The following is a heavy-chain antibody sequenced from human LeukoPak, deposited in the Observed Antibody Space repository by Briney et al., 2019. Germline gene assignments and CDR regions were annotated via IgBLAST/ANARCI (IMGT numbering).Heavy chain of an antibody. Sequence: SQTLSLTCTVSGGSISSGDYYWGWIRQPPGKGLEWIGSIYYSGSTYYNPSLKRRVTISVDTSKNQFSLKLSSVTAADTAVYYCARSYGDYLSNIQHWGQGTLVTVSS. J-gene: IGHJ1*01. CDR1: GGSISSGDYY. V-gene: IGHV4-39*01. CDR2: IYYSGST. CDR3: ARSYGDYLSNIQH. D-gene: IGHD4-17*01.